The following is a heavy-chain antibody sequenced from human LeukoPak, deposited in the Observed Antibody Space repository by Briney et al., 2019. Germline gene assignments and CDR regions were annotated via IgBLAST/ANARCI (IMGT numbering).Heavy chain of an antibody. Sequence: SETLSLTCSVSGYSISNGYYWGWIRQPPGKGLEWIASIFHTGSTHYNPSLKSRVTISVDTSKNQFSLNLNSVTAADTAVYHCARVYYGSGKGYFDFWGRGTLVTVSS. CDR2: IFHTGST. D-gene: IGHD3-10*01. CDR1: GYSISNGYY. V-gene: IGHV4-38-2*02. J-gene: IGHJ4*02. CDR3: ARVYYGSGKGYFDF.